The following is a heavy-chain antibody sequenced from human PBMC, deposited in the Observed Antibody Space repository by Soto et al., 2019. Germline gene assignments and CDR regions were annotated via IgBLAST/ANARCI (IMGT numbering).Heavy chain of an antibody. CDR1: GGSISSGGYY. V-gene: IGHV4-31*03. Sequence: TLSLTCTVSGGSISSGGYYWSWIRQHPGKGLEWIGYIYYSGSTYYNPSLKSRVTISVDTSKNQFSLKLSSVTAADTAVYYCARERLVRGVNVLDVWGQGTTVTVSS. J-gene: IGHJ6*02. CDR2: IYYSGST. D-gene: IGHD3-10*01. CDR3: ARERLVRGVNVLDV.